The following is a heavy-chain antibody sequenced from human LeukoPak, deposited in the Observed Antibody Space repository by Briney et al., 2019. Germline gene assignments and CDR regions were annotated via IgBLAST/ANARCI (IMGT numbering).Heavy chain of an antibody. Sequence: GESLKISCKGSGYSFTSYWIGWVRQLPGKGLEWMGIIYPRDSETRYSPSFQGQVTISADNSISTAYLQWSSLKASDTAMYFCARGHGWELLSWGQGTLVTVSS. V-gene: IGHV5-51*01. D-gene: IGHD1-26*01. CDR2: IYPRDSET. CDR3: ARGHGWELLS. CDR1: GYSFTSYW. J-gene: IGHJ5*02.